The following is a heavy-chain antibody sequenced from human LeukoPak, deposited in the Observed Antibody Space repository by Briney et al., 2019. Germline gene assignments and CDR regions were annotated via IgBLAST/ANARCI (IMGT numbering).Heavy chain of an antibody. Sequence: GGSLRLSCAASGFTFSSYAMHWVRQAPGKGLEWVAGISYDGSNKHYADSVKGRFTISRDNSKNTLYLQMNSLRAEDTAVYYCAKDIGQVGVTPMDVWGQGTTVTSP. V-gene: IGHV3-30*18. CDR3: AKDIGQVGVTPMDV. CDR1: GFTFSSYA. J-gene: IGHJ6*02. D-gene: IGHD1-26*01. CDR2: ISYDGSNK.